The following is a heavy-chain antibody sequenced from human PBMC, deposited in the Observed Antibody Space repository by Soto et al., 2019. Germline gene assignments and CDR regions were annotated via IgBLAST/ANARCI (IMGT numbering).Heavy chain of an antibody. J-gene: IGHJ4*02. Sequence: GGSLRLSCEGSGFIFSNNGMHWVRQAPGKGLEWVAFMSYDGSAKFLADSVKGRFTISRDNSKSTLFLHMSSLRAEDTAMYYCAIVRVADSPLDHWGQGTLVTVPQ. CDR1: GFIFSNNG. CDR3: AIVRVADSPLDH. CDR2: MSYDGSAK. D-gene: IGHD3-10*02. V-gene: IGHV3-30*02.